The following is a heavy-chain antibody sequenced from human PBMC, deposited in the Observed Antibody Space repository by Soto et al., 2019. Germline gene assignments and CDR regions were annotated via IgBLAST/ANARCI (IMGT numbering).Heavy chain of an antibody. CDR1: GGSVDSGTYH. Sequence: QVHLQESGPGLVRPSETLSLTCTVSGGSVDSGTYHWTWVRQPPGKRLEWIGYIHNSGHTYYNPSLKSRVTTSLVKSKNQFSLRLSSVTAADSAVYHCARDYRVTDIVGVVINYAVDVWGQGTTVTVSS. CDR3: ARDYRVTDIVGVVINYAVDV. D-gene: IGHD3-3*01. J-gene: IGHJ6*02. V-gene: IGHV4-61*01. CDR2: IHNSGHT.